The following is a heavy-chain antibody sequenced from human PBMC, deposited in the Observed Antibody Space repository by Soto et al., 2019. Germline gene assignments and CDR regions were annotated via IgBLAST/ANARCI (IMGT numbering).Heavy chain of an antibody. CDR2: IIPIFGTA. Sequence: ASVKVSCKASGGTFSSYAISWVRQALGQGLEWMGGIIPIFGTANYAQKFQGRVTITADESTSTAYMELSSLRSEDTAVYYCAHSSSWYRLFDYWGQGTLVTVSS. CDR3: AHSSSWYRLFDY. J-gene: IGHJ4*02. CDR1: GGTFSSYA. V-gene: IGHV1-69*13. D-gene: IGHD6-13*01.